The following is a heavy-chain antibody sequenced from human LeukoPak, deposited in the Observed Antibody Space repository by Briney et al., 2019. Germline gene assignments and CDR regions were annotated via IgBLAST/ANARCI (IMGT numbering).Heavy chain of an antibody. D-gene: IGHD3-22*01. J-gene: IGHJ4*02. CDR1: GFTFSSYE. CDR2: ISSSGSPI. Sequence: PGGSLRLSCAASGFTFSSYEMNWVRQAPGKGLEWVSYISSSGSPIYYADSVKGRFTISRDNAKNSLYLPMNSLRAEDTAVYYCARDSSGGHFDYWGQGTLVTVSS. V-gene: IGHV3-48*03. CDR3: ARDSSGGHFDY.